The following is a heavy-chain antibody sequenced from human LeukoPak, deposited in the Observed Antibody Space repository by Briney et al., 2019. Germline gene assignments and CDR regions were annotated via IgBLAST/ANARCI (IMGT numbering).Heavy chain of an antibody. J-gene: IGHJ4*02. CDR1: GFPFSGYW. V-gene: IGHV3-7*01. Sequence: GGSLRLSCAASGFPFSGYWMDWVRQAPGKGMEWVANTKQDGSELYYADSVKGRFSISRDNAKNALYLQMNSLRAEDTAVYYCSRSLEYWGQGALVTVSS. CDR2: TKQDGSEL. CDR3: SRSLEY.